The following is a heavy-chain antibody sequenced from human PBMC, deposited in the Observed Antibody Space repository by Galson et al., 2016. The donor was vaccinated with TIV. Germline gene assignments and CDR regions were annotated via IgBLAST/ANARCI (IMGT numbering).Heavy chain of an antibody. CDR2: INQDGSDS. V-gene: IGHV3-7*01. J-gene: IGHJ4*02. CDR3: APGVSAASTGVN. Sequence: SLRLSCAASGFTFRTYWMTWVRQAPGKGLEWVASINQDGSDSPYVDSVKGRFTISRDNAKKSLFLQMNGLRGEDTGVYYCAPGVSAASTGVNWGQGTLVTVSS. CDR1: GFTFRTYW. D-gene: IGHD6-13*01.